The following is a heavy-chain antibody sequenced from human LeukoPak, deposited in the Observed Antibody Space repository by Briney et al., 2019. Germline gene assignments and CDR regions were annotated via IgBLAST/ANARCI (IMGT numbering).Heavy chain of an antibody. V-gene: IGHV3-73*01. CDR1: GFTFSSSA. J-gene: IGHJ4*02. CDR3: TRPPGSGSYS. Sequence: PGGSLRLSCAASGFTFSSSAMHWVRQASGKGLEWVGRIRSKANSYATTYAASVKGRFTISRDDSKNTAYLQMNSLKTEDTAVYYCTRPPGSGSYSWGQGALVTVSS. D-gene: IGHD3-10*01. CDR2: IRSKANSYAT.